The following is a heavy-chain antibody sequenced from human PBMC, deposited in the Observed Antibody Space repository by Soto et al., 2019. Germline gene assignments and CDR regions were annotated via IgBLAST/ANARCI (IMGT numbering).Heavy chain of an antibody. CDR2: ISGSGGST. CDR1: GFTFSSYA. D-gene: IGHD3-3*01. J-gene: IGHJ6*03. CDR3: AKDHDFWSGYGYYYYYMDV. V-gene: IGHV3-23*01. Sequence: QPGGSLRLSCAASGFTFSSYAMSWVRQAPGKGLEWVSAISGSGGSTYYADSAKGRFTISRDNSKNTLYLQMNSLRAEDTAVYYCAKDHDFWSGYGYYYYYMDVWGKGTTVTVSS.